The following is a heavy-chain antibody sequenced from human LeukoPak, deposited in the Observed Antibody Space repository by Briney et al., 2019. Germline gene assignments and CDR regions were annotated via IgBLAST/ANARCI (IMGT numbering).Heavy chain of an antibody. CDR2: MNPNSGNT. V-gene: IGHV1-8*01. J-gene: IGHJ4*02. Sequence: ASVKVSCKASGYTFTSYDINWVRQATGQGLEWMGWMNPNSGNTGYAQKFQGRVTMTRDTSTSTVYMDLSSLRSEDSAVYYCARDYLEESVPDYWGQGTLVTVSS. D-gene: IGHD3-16*01. CDR3: ARDYLEESVPDY. CDR1: GYTFTSYD.